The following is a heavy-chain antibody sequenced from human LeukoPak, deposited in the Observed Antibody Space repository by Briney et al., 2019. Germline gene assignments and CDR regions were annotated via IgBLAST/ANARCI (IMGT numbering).Heavy chain of an antibody. D-gene: IGHD2-15*01. Sequence: ASVKVSCKASGYTFTSYPISWVRQAPGQGLEWMGWITTYNGNTHYAQKLQGRVTMTTETSTSTVYMELSSLRSEDTAVYYCARGDDIVVVVAALDYWGQGTLVTVSS. CDR3: ARGDDIVVVVAALDY. CDR1: GYTFTSYP. CDR2: ITTYNGNT. J-gene: IGHJ4*02. V-gene: IGHV1-18*01.